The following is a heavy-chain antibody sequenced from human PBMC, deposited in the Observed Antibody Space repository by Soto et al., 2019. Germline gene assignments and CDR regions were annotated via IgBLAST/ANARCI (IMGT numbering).Heavy chain of an antibody. CDR3: ARMFSSGWYMYYFDS. CDR1: GDSVSSNSAA. Sequence: SQTLSLTCAISGDSVSSNSAAWNWIRQSPSRGLEWLGRTYYRSMWFSDYAVSVKSRITINADTSRNQFSLQLNSVTPEDAAVYYCARMFSSGWYMYYFDSWGQGALVTVSS. J-gene: IGHJ4*02. D-gene: IGHD6-19*01. V-gene: IGHV6-1*01. CDR2: TYYRSMWFS.